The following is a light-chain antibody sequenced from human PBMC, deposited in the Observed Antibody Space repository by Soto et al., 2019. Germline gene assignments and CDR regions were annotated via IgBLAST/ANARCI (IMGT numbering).Light chain of an antibody. CDR3: QQRSKWPLT. J-gene: IGKJ1*01. CDR1: QSVSSY. CDR2: DAS. Sequence: EVVLTQSPATLSLSPGERATRFCGASQSVSSYLAWYQQKPGQAPRLLIYDASNRATGIPARFSGSGSGTDFSLTISSLEPEHFAVYYCQQRSKWPLTFGQGTKADIK. V-gene: IGKV3-11*01.